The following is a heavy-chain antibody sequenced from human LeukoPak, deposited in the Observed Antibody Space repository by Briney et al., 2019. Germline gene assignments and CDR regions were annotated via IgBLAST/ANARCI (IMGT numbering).Heavy chain of an antibody. CDR1: GFTFSSYS. Sequence: PGGSLRLSCAASGFTFSSYSMNWVRQAPGKGLEWVSSISSSSSYIYYADSVKGRFTISRDNAKNSLYLQMNSLRAEDTAVYYCAKKGGGDYYDSSGYYSLYFDYWGQGTLVTVSS. V-gene: IGHV3-21*04. CDR2: ISSSSSYI. D-gene: IGHD3-22*01. J-gene: IGHJ4*02. CDR3: AKKGGGDYYDSSGYYSLYFDY.